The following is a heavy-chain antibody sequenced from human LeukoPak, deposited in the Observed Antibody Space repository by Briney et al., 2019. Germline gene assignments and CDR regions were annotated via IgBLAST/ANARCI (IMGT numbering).Heavy chain of an antibody. CDR1: GFTFDDYA. CDR3: AKDFFGAVAGTANHPFDY. D-gene: IGHD6-19*01. CDR2: ISWNSGSI. J-gene: IGHJ4*02. V-gene: IGHV3-9*01. Sequence: PGGSLRLSCAASGFTFDDYAMHWVRQAPGKGLEWVSGISWNSGSIGYADSVKGRFTISRDNAKNSLYLQMNSLRAEDTALYYCAKDFFGAVAGTANHPFDYWGQGTLVTVSS.